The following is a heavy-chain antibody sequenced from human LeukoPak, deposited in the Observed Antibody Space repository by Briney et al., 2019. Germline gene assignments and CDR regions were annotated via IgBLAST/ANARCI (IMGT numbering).Heavy chain of an antibody. Sequence: PGGSLRLSCAASGFTFSSYAMSWVRQAPGKGLEWVSAISGSGDSTFYADSVKGRFTISRDNSKNSLYLQMNSLRVEDTADYYCLGSNIAAVWGQGTLVTVSS. CDR1: GFTFSSYA. J-gene: IGHJ4*01. V-gene: IGHV3-23*01. CDR3: LGSNIAAV. D-gene: IGHD6-13*01. CDR2: ISGSGDST.